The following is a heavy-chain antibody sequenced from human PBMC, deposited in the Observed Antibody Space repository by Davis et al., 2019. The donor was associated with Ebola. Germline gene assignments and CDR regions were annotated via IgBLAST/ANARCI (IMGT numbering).Heavy chain of an antibody. V-gene: IGHV4-61*08. CDR2: VYNSGGT. CDR1: GGSVSSGDFY. D-gene: IGHD1-26*01. Sequence: SETLSLTCTVSGGSVSSGDFYWNWIRQSPGKGLEWIGYVYNSGGTNYNPSLKSRVTISVDTSKNQFSLKLTSVTAADTAVYYCARGGSYYPTPYFDYWGQGTLVTVSS. CDR3: ARGGSYYPTPYFDY. J-gene: IGHJ4*02.